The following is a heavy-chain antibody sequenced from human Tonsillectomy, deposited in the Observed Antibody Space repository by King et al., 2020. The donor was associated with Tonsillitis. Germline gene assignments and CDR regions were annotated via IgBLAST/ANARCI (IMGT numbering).Heavy chain of an antibody. CDR1: GFTFSNAW. CDR3: TTDGGGSAFDY. D-gene: IGHD1-26*01. CDR2: TKSETDVGTI. V-gene: IGHV3-15*07. J-gene: IGHJ4*02. Sequence: VQLVESGGGLVKPGGPLRLSCAASGFTFSNAWMNWVRQAPGKGLEWVGRTKSETDVGTIDYVAPVKGRCAISRDDSKNTLYLQMNSLKTEDTAVYYCTTDGGGSAFDYWGQGTLVTVSS.